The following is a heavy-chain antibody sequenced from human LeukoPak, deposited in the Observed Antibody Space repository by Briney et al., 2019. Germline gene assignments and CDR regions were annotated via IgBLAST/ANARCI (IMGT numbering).Heavy chain of an antibody. J-gene: IGHJ6*02. V-gene: IGHV1-69*04. Sequence: SVKVSCKASGITLSNYGISWVRQAPGQGLEWMGRIGPLLGTTDSAQRFQGRVTITADKSTNTVYMELSSLKSEDTAVYYCTRDPPYGGYSLGYYYGMDVWGQGTTVTVSS. D-gene: IGHD5-12*01. CDR3: TRDPPYGGYSLGYYYGMDV. CDR1: GITLSNYG. CDR2: IGPLLGTT.